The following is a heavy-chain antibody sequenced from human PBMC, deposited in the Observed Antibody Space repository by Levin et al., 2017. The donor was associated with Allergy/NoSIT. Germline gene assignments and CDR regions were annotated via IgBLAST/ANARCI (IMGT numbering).Heavy chain of an antibody. Sequence: PSETLSLTCTVSGGSISSSSYYWGWIRQPPGKGLEWIGSIYYSGSTYYNPSLKSRVTISVDTSKNQFSLKLSSVTAADTAVYYCARLLITGKDAIDYWGQGTLVTVSS. CDR1: GGSISSSSYY. V-gene: IGHV4-39*01. CDR3: ARLLITGKDAIDY. D-gene: IGHD3-22*01. CDR2: IYYSGST. J-gene: IGHJ4*02.